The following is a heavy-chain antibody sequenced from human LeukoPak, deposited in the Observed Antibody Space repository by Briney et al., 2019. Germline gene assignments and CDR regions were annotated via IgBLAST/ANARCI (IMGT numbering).Heavy chain of an antibody. CDR3: ARQRAADGTDHDAFDI. D-gene: IGHD6-13*01. V-gene: IGHV5-51*01. J-gene: IGHJ3*02. CDR1: GYSFTSYW. CDR2: IYPGDSDT. Sequence: GESLKISCKGSGYSFTSYWIAWVRQMPGKGLEWMGIIYPGDSDTRYSPSFQGQVTISADKSIRTAYLQWRSLKASDTAMYYCARQRAADGTDHDAFDIWGQGTMVTASS.